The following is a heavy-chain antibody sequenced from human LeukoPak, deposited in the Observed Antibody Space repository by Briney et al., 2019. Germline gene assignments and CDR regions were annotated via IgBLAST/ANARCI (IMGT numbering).Heavy chain of an antibody. CDR2: ISWNGGYI. D-gene: IGHD6-13*01. V-gene: IGHV3-9*01. CDR1: GFTFDEYA. Sequence: PGGSLRLSCAASGFTFDEYAMHWVRQVPGKGLEWVSGISWNGGYIDYAESVKGRFTISRDNAKSSLYLQMNSLRAEDTAVYYCARFYSSSYGYWGQGTLVTVSS. J-gene: IGHJ4*02. CDR3: ARFYSSSYGY.